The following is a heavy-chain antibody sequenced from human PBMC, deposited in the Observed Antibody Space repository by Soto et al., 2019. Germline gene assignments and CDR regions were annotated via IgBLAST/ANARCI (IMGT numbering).Heavy chain of an antibody. CDR1: GGSISSGGYY. Sequence: QVQLQESGPGLVKPSQTLSLTCTVSGGSISSGGYYWSWIRQHPGKGLEWIGYIYYSGSTYYNPSLKSRVTISVDTSKNQFSLKLSSVTAADPAVYYCARGGGNRSGYYPVPDYWGQGTLVTVSS. CDR2: IYYSGST. CDR3: ARGGGNRSGYYPVPDY. J-gene: IGHJ4*02. V-gene: IGHV4-31*03. D-gene: IGHD3-22*01.